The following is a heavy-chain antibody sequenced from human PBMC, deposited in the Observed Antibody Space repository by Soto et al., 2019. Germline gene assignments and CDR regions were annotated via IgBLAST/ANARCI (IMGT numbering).Heavy chain of an antibody. CDR1: GYSFTSYA. V-gene: IGHV1-3*01. CDR2: INAGNGNT. CDR3: ARDLGLYYFDY. J-gene: IGHJ4*02. Sequence: GASVKVSCKASGYSFTSYAMHWVRQAPGQRLEWMGWINAGNGNTKYSQKFQGRVTITRDTSASTAYMELSSLRSEDTAVYYCARDLGLYYFDYWGQGTLVTVSS.